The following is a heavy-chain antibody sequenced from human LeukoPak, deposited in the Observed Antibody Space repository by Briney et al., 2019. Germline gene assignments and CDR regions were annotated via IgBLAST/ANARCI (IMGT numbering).Heavy chain of an antibody. V-gene: IGHV3-23*01. CDR3: AKDLSYTSGASDH. D-gene: IGHD6-19*01. CDR2: ITDDGYNT. Sequence: GGSLRLSCAASGFTFSAFAMTWVRQAPGKGLEWVSTITDDGYNTYSADSVKGRITFSRDNSKNTLSLQLRSLRAEDTAVYYCAKDLSYTSGASDHWGRGTLVTVSS. J-gene: IGHJ4*02. CDR1: GFTFSAFA.